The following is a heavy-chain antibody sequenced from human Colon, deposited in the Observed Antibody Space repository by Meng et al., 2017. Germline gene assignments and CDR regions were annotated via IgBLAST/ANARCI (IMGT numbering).Heavy chain of an antibody. CDR3: AKRRRDGYNSELHS. V-gene: IGHV3-23*01. CDR1: GFPFDSSA. J-gene: IGHJ4*02. CDR2: INAGGTET. Sequence: GGSLRLSCTASGFPFDSSAMNWVRQAPGKGLEWLSNINAGGTETYYADSVKGRFTVSRDNSKNTLYLQMDSLRGEDTALYFCAKRRRDGYNSELHSWGQGTLVTVSS. D-gene: IGHD5-24*01.